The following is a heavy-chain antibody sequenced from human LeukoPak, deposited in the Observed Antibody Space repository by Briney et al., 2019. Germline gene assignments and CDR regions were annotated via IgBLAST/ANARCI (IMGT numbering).Heavy chain of an antibody. Sequence: GGSLRLSCAASGFTFSSYEMNWVRQAPGKGLEWVSYISSSGSAIYCAGSVKGRFTISRDNAKNSLYLQMNSLRAEDTAVYYCARGGSRGMYVWGQGTTVTVSS. D-gene: IGHD1-26*01. CDR3: ARGGSRGMYV. V-gene: IGHV3-48*03. J-gene: IGHJ6*02. CDR2: ISSSGSAI. CDR1: GFTFSSYE.